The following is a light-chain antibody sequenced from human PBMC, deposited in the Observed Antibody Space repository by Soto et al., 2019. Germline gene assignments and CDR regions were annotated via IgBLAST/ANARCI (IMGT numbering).Light chain of an antibody. CDR2: EAS. CDR3: QQANSFPLT. J-gene: IGKJ4*01. CDR1: QGVNAW. Sequence: DTQMTQSPSSVSASVGDRVTITCRASQGVNAWLAWYQKKPGKAPELLIYEASTLHSGVPSRFSGSGSGTDFTLTISSLQPEDLATYYCQQANSFPLTFGGGTKVEVQ. V-gene: IGKV1-12*01.